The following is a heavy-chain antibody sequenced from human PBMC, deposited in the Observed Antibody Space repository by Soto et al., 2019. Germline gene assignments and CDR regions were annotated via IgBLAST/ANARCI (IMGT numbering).Heavy chain of an antibody. CDR1: GGSISSYY. V-gene: IGHV4-59*01. CDR3: ARAADYYDSSGYYFDY. CDR2: IYYSGST. D-gene: IGHD3-22*01. Sequence: SETLSLTCTVSGGSISSYYWSWIRQPPGKGLEWIGYIYYSGSTNYNPSLKSRVTISVDTSKNQFSPKLSSVTAADTAVYYCARAADYYDSSGYYFDYWGQGTLVTVYS. J-gene: IGHJ4*02.